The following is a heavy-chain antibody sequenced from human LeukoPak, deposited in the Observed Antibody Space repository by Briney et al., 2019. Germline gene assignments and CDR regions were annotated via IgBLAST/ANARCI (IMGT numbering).Heavy chain of an antibody. CDR1: GYSSTNYG. D-gene: IGHD4-17*01. V-gene: IGHV1-2*02. J-gene: IGHJ4*02. CDR2: INPNSGGT. CDR3: ARTLLDYGEDY. Sequence: ASVKVSCKASGYSSTNYGISWVRQAPGQGLEWMGWINPNSGGTNYAQKFQGRVTMTRDTSISTAYMELSRLRSDDTAVYYCARTLLDYGEDYWGQGTLVTVSS.